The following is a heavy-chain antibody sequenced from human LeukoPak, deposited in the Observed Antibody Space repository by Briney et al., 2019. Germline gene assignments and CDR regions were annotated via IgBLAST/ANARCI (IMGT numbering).Heavy chain of an antibody. CDR2: FDPEDGET. CDR1: GYTLTELS. Sequence: ASVKVSCKVSGYTLTELSMHWVRQAPGKGLEWMGGFDPEDGETIYAQKFQGRVTMTEDTSTDTAYMELSSLRSEDTAVYYCATGRYCSSTSCYTWDYWGQGTLVTVSS. CDR3: ATGRYCSSTSCYTWDY. J-gene: IGHJ4*02. V-gene: IGHV1-24*01. D-gene: IGHD2-2*02.